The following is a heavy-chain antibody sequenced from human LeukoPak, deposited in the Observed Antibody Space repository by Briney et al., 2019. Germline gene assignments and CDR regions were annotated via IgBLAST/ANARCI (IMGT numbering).Heavy chain of an antibody. CDR2: ISYDGSNK. D-gene: IGHD5-12*01. V-gene: IGHV3-30*03. Sequence: GGSLRLSCAASGFTFSSYEMNWVRQAPGKGLEWVAVISYDGSNKYYADSVKGRFTISRDNSKNTLYLQMNSLRAEDTAVYYCVEGYVQLNFDYWGQGTLVTVSS. CDR3: VEGYVQLNFDY. J-gene: IGHJ4*02. CDR1: GFTFSSYE.